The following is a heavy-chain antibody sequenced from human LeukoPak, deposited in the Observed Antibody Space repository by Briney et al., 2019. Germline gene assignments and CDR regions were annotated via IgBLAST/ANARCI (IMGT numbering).Heavy chain of an antibody. CDR3: ARDWGGPDDC. CDR1: GFTFSSYW. J-gene: IGHJ4*02. D-gene: IGHD3-16*01. Sequence: GGSLRLSCAASGFTFSSYWMSWVRQAPGKGLEWVANINQNGSEKYSVDSVKGRFIISRDDVKNSLYLQMNSMRVEDTAIYYCARDWGGPDDCWGQGTLVTVSS. CDR2: INQNGSEK. V-gene: IGHV3-7*01.